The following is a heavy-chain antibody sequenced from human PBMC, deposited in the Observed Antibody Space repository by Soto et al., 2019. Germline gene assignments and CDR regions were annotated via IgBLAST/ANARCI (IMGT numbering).Heavy chain of an antibody. CDR1: GYTFTSYA. V-gene: IGHV1-3*01. Sequence: QVQLVQSGAEVKKPGASVKVSCKASGYTFTSYAMHWVRQAPGQRLEWMGWINAGNGNTKYSQKFQGRVTITRDTSASTAYMELSSLRSEDTAVYYCARGPVTGRFLEWLPDYWGQGTLVTVSS. J-gene: IGHJ4*02. CDR3: ARGPVTGRFLEWLPDY. CDR2: INAGNGNT. D-gene: IGHD3-3*01.